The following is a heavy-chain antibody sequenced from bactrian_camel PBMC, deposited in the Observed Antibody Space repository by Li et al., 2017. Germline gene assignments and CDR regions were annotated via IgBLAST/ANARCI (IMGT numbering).Heavy chain of an antibody. Sequence: VQLVESGGGLVQPGGSLTLSCAASGFTFSSDSMNWVRQAPGKGLEWVSAINSAGDTTYYADSMKGRFTISRYNAENTLYLQLNDLQTEDTALYYCAAGLALMAPIRYWGQGTQVTVS. J-gene: IGHJ4*01. CDR2: INSAGDTT. CDR1: GFTFSSDS. CDR3: AAGLALMAPIRY. V-gene: IGHV3S31*01. D-gene: IGHD7*01.